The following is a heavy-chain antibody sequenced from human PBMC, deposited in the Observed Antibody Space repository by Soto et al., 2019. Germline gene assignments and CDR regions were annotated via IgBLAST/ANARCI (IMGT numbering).Heavy chain of an antibody. V-gene: IGHV1-18*01. D-gene: IGHD6-13*01. J-gene: IGHJ4*02. Sequence: QVQLVQSGAEVKKTGASVTVYCKASGYTFTSSGISWVRQAPGQGLEWVGWISAYNGNTNYAQKLHVRVTMTTDADTSTAYMELRSLRSADTAVYYCARSIAAAVDFDYWGQGTLVTVSS. CDR1: GYTFTSSG. CDR3: ARSIAAAVDFDY. CDR2: ISAYNGNT.